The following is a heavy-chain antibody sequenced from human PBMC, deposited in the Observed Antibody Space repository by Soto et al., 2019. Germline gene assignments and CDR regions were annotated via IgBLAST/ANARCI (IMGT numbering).Heavy chain of an antibody. D-gene: IGHD2-15*01. CDR2: ISSGGST. J-gene: IGHJ5*02. Sequence: GGSLRLSCAASGFTFTSYAMGWVRQAPGKGLEWVSVISSGGSTYYADSVKGRFTISRDNSKNTLYLQMNSLRAEDTAVYYCAKTSAVVVAAKNWFDPWGQGTLVTVSS. CDR3: AKTSAVVVAAKNWFDP. CDR1: GFTFTSYA. V-gene: IGHV3-23*01.